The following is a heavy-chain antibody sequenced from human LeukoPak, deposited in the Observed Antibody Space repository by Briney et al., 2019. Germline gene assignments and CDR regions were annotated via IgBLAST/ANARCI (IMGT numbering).Heavy chain of an antibody. V-gene: IGHV4-59*05. CDR1: GFTFSSYA. Sequence: GSLRLSCAASGFTFSSYAMSWVRQPPGKGLEWIGSIYYGGSTYYNPSLKGRLSISVDTSKNQFSLKLSSVTAADTAVYYCARSSRDRGGVWFDPWGQGTLVTVSS. D-gene: IGHD3-16*01. CDR3: ARSSRDRGGVWFDP. J-gene: IGHJ5*02. CDR2: IYYGGST.